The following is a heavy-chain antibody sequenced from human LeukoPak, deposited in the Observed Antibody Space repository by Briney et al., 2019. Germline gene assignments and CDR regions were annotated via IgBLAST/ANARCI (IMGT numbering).Heavy chain of an antibody. CDR2: ISAYNGNT. Sequence: WASVKVSCKASGYTFTSYGISWVRQAPGQGLEWMGWISAYNGNTNYAQKLQGRVTMTTDTSTSTADKELRSLRSDDTAVYYCARDGGVLDYWGQGTLVTVSS. CDR3: ARDGGVLDY. J-gene: IGHJ4*02. D-gene: IGHD2-8*02. V-gene: IGHV1-18*01. CDR1: GYTFTSYG.